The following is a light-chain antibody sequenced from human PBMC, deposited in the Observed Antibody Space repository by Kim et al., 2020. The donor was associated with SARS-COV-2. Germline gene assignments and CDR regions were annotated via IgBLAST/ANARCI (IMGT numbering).Light chain of an antibody. V-gene: IGLV2-18*02. CDR3: SSYTSSSTYV. J-gene: IGLJ1*01. CDR2: AVS. Sequence: GQDVTISCPETRSAVGSYNRVSWYQQPPGTAPNLMIYAVSNRPSGVPDRFSGSKSGNTASLTISGLQAEDEADYYCSSYTSSSTYVFGTGTKVTVL. CDR1: RSAVGSYNR.